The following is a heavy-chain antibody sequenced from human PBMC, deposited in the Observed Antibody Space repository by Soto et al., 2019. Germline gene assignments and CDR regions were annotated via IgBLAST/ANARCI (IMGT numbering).Heavy chain of an antibody. J-gene: IGHJ4*02. CDR2: IWYDGSNK. V-gene: IGHV3-33*01. CDR3: ARDPRRYCSSTSCYYFDY. Sequence: GGSLRLSCAASGFTFSSYGMQWVRQAPGKGLEWVAVIWYDGSNKYYADSVKGRFTISRDNSKNTLYLQMNSLRAEDTAVYYCARDPRRYCSSTSCYYFDYWGQGTLVTVSS. D-gene: IGHD2-2*01. CDR1: GFTFSSYG.